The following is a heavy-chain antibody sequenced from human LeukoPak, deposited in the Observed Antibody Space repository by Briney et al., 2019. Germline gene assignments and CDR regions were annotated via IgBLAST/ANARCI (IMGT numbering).Heavy chain of an antibody. CDR1: GGSISSSNYY. J-gene: IGHJ4*02. CDR3: ARHKDDYDDYVWNY. D-gene: IGHD4-17*01. V-gene: IGHV4-39*01. Sequence: SETLSLTCTVSGGSISSSNYYWGWIRQPPGKGLEWIGSGYYTGSTYYNPSLKSRVTISVDTSNNQFSLKLSSVTAADTAMYYCARHKDDYDDYVWNYWGQGTLVTASS. CDR2: GYYTGST.